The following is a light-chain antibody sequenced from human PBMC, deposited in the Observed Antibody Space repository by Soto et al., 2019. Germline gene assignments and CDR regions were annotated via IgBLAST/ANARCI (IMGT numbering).Light chain of an antibody. Sequence: SYELTQPLSVSVAPGQTARIPCGGNNIGTKSVHWYQQKLGQAPVLVIYRDTNRPSGIPERFSGSNSGNTATLTISRAQAGDEADYYCQVWDSSTVVFGGVTKLTVL. CDR1: NIGTKS. V-gene: IGLV3-9*01. CDR2: RDT. J-gene: IGLJ2*01. CDR3: QVWDSSTVV.